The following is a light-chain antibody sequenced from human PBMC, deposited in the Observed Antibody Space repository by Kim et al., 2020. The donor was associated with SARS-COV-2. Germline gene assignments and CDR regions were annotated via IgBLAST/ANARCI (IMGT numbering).Light chain of an antibody. CDR2: GVS. V-gene: IGKV3-20*01. Sequence: EVVLTQSPGTLSLSPGERATLSCRASQSISNTLAWYQHKPGQSPRVFIYGVSSRDAGVPDRFTGSGSGTDFSLTISRLEPEDSAIYYCQRYGNASLNFGQGTKLEI. J-gene: IGKJ2*01. CDR1: QSISNT. CDR3: QRYGNASLN.